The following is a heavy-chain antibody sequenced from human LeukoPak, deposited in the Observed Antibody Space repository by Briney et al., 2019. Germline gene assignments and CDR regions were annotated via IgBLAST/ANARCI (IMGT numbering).Heavy chain of an antibody. J-gene: IGHJ3*01. D-gene: IGHD1-26*01. CDR1: GDYIGRINYY. CDR2: MSYSGHT. CDR3: ASGKQGGAFDL. V-gene: IGHV4-39*01. Sequence: SETLSLTCTISGDYIGRINYYWGWIRQPPGKGLEWIVSMSYSGHTYYNPSLKSRVTTSIDTSNNQISLKLTSVTAADTSVYFCASGKQGGAFDLWGLGTTVTVSS.